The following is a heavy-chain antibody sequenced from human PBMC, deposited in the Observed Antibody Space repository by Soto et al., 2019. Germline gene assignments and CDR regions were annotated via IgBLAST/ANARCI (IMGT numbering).Heavy chain of an antibody. CDR2: IYPGDSDT. CDR1: GYRFTNYW. Sequence: GESLKISCKGSGYRFTNYWIGWVRQEPGKGLEWMGIIYPGDSDTRYSPSFQGQVTFSADKSISTAYLQWSSLKASDTAMYYCAKTMRGFGLDAFHVWGRGTMVTVSS. D-gene: IGHD5-12*01. V-gene: IGHV5-51*01. J-gene: IGHJ3*01. CDR3: AKTMRGFGLDAFHV.